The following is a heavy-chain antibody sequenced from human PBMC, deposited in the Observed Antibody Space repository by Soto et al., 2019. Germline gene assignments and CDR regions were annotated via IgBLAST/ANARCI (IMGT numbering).Heavy chain of an antibody. J-gene: IGHJ4*02. D-gene: IGHD5-18*01. CDR3: AKANERWSHLNRPFDY. CDR2: ISYDGSNK. CDR1: GFTFSSYG. Sequence: GSLRLSCAASGFTFSSYGIHWVRQAPGKGLEWVAVISYDGSNKDYADSVKGRFTISRDNSKNTLYLQMNSLRAEDTAVYHSAKANERWSHLNRPFDYWGQGTLVTVSS. V-gene: IGHV3-30*18.